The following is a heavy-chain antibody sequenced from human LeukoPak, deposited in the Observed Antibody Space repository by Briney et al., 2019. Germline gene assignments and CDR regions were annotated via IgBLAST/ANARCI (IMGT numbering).Heavy chain of an antibody. J-gene: IGHJ4*02. CDR3: ARRAYSGYEFDY. Sequence: THGESLKISCKGSGYSFTTYWIAWVRQMPGKGPEWMGIIYPGDSDIRYSPSFQGQVTISVDKSISTAYLQWSSLKASDTAMYYCARRAYSGYEFDYWGQGTLVTVSS. D-gene: IGHD5-12*01. V-gene: IGHV5-51*01. CDR2: IYPGDSDI. CDR1: GYSFTTYW.